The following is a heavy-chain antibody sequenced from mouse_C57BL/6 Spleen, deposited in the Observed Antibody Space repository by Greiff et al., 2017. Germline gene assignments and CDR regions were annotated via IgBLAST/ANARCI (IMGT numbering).Heavy chain of an antibody. Sequence: VQLQQSGPELVKPGASVKISCKASGYTFTDYYMNWVKQSHGKSLEWIGDINPNNGGTSYNQKFKGKATLTVDKSSSTAYMELRSLTSEDSAVYYCARMRVDYYAMDYWGQGTSVTVSS. CDR3: ARMRVDYYAMDY. CDR1: GYTFTDYY. V-gene: IGHV1-26*01. J-gene: IGHJ4*01. CDR2: INPNNGGT.